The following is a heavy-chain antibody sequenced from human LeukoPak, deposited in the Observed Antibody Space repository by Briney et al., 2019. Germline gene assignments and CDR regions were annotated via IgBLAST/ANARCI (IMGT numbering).Heavy chain of an antibody. CDR2: IYRGGRT. V-gene: IGHV3-53*01. CDR3: ARDHAYAFDI. D-gene: IGHD2-2*01. CDR1: GFNVSSNY. J-gene: IGHJ3*02. Sequence: GGSLRLSCAASGFNVSSNYMSWVRQAPGKGLEWVSVIYRGGRTYYADSVKGRFTISRDNAKNSLFLQMNSLRAEDTAVYYCARDHAYAFDIWGQGTLVTVSS.